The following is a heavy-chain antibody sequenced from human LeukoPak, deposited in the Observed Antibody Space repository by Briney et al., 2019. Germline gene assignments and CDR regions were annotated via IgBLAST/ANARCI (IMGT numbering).Heavy chain of an antibody. CDR1: GFTFSSYA. J-gene: IGHJ6*03. Sequence: GGSLRLSCAASGFTFSSYAMSWVRQAPGKGLVWVSRISSDGSSTSYADFVKGRFTISRDNAKNTLYLQMNSLRADDTAVYYCARDRMMDNYYYYYMDVWGKGTTVTVSS. V-gene: IGHV3-74*01. CDR2: ISSDGSST. D-gene: IGHD3-16*01. CDR3: ARDRMMDNYYYYYMDV.